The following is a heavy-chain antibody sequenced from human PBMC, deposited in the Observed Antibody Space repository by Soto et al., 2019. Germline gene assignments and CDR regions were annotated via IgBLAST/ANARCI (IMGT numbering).Heavy chain of an antibody. CDR3: ARLIAVDGRNYGMDV. Sequence: SDTLSLTCTVSGGSISSSSYYWGWIRQPPGKGLEWIGSIYYSGSTYYNPSLKSRVTISVDTSKNQFSLKLSSVTAADTAVYYCARLIAVDGRNYGMDVWGHGTTVTVS. CDR1: GGSISSSSYY. CDR2: IYYSGST. D-gene: IGHD6-19*01. V-gene: IGHV4-39*01. J-gene: IGHJ6*02.